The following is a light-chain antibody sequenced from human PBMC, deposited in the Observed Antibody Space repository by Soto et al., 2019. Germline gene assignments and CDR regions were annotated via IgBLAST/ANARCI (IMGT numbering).Light chain of an antibody. V-gene: IGKV3D-20*01. J-gene: IGKJ3*01. CDR2: GAS. CDR3: HQYGTAPLT. CDR1: QSVSSNY. Sequence: EIVFTQSPATLSFSPGERATLSCGASQSVSSNYLAWYQQKPGLAPRLLIYGASSRATGIPDRFSGSGSGTDFTLTISRLEPEDFSVYYCHQYGTAPLTFGPGTKVDIK.